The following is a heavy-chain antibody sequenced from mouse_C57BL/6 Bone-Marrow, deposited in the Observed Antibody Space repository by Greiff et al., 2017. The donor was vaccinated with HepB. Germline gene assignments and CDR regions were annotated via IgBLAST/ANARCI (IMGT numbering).Heavy chain of an antibody. CDR2: ISNGGGST. Sequence: DVMLVESGGGLVQPGGSLKLSCAASGFTFSDYYMYWVRQTPEKRLEWVAYISNGGGSTYYPDTVKGRFTISRDNAKNTLYLQMSRLKSEDTAMYYCARRGDSPFDYWGQGTTLTVSS. CDR1: GFTFSDYY. V-gene: IGHV5-12*01. J-gene: IGHJ2*01. D-gene: IGHD3-3*01. CDR3: ARRGDSPFDY.